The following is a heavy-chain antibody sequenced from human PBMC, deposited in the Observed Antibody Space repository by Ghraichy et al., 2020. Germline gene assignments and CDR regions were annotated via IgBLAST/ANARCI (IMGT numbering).Heavy chain of an antibody. CDR1: GGSISSGGYY. Sequence: SETLSLTCTVSGGSISSGGYYWSWIRQHPGKGLEWIGYIYYSGSTYYNPSLKSRVTISVDTSKNQFSLKLSSVTAADTAVYYCARSTGDSGYDYYFDYWGQGTLVTVSS. CDR2: IYYSGST. D-gene: IGHD5-12*01. V-gene: IGHV4-31*03. J-gene: IGHJ4*02. CDR3: ARSTGDSGYDYYFDY.